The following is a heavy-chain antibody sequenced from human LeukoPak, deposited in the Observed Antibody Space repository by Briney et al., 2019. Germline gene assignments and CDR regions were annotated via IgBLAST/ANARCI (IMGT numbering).Heavy chain of an antibody. V-gene: IGHV5-51*01. J-gene: IGHJ6*02. CDR1: GYSFTSYK. CDR3: ARHQGYYYYGMDV. Sequence: GESLLISCKGSGYSFTSYKISWVRQMPGKGLEWMGIIYPGDSDTRSSQTFADHVNISADKSISTAYLQWSSLKASDTAMYYCARHQGYYYYGMDVWGQGTTVTVSS. CDR2: IYPGDSDT.